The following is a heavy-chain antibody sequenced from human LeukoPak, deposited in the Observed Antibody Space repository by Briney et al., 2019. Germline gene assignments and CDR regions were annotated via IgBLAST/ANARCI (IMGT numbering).Heavy chain of an antibody. J-gene: IGHJ3*02. CDR2: INRDGSST. V-gene: IGHV3-74*01. CDR3: ARPGIWERAFDI. D-gene: IGHD1-1*01. CDR1: GFTFSSYW. Sequence: GGSLRLSCAASGFTFSSYWMHWVRQAPGKGLVWVSRINRDGSSTSYADSVKGRFTISRDNGKNTLYLQMNSLRAEDTAVYYCARPGIWERAFDIWGQGTMVTVSS.